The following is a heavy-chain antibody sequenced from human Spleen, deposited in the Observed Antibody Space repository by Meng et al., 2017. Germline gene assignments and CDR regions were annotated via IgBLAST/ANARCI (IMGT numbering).Heavy chain of an antibody. V-gene: IGHV4-4*02. CDR1: GGSISSSGW. CDR3: LRGSGGSV. CDR2: IPHRGSS. Sequence: QVQLQESGPGLVKPSGTLSLTCAVSGGSISSSGWWSWVRQSPGKGLEWIGEIPHRGSSAYNPSLKSRVSMSIDKSRNQFSLKLTSVTAADTAVYYCLRGSGGSVWGQGTLVTVSS. D-gene: IGHD3-10*01. J-gene: IGHJ1*01.